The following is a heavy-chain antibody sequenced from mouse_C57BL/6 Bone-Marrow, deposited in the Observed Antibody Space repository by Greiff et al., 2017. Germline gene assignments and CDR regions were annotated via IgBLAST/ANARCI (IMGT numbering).Heavy chain of an antibody. CDR3: ARGDYYASYYFDY. Sequence: QVHVKQPGTELVKPGASVKLSCKASGYTFTSYWMHWVKQRPGQGLEWIGNINPSNGGTNYNEKFKSKATLTVDKSSSTAYMQLSSLTSEDSAVYYCARGDYYASYYFDYWGQGTTLTVSS. CDR1: GYTFTSYW. D-gene: IGHD1-1*01. V-gene: IGHV1-53*01. J-gene: IGHJ2*01. CDR2: INPSNGGT.